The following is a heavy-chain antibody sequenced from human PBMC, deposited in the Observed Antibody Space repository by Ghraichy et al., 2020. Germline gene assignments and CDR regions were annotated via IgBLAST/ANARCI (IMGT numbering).Heavy chain of an antibody. CDR1: GYTFTSYG. CDR2: ISAYNGNT. Sequence: ASVKVSCKASGYTFTSYGISWVRQAPGQGLEWMGWISAYNGNTNYAQKLQGRVTMTTDTSTSTAYMELRSLRSDDTAVYYCARDFVGGQQPTGWFDPWGQGTLVTVSS. CDR3: ARDFVGGQQPTGWFDP. D-gene: IGHD6-13*01. J-gene: IGHJ5*02. V-gene: IGHV1-18*01.